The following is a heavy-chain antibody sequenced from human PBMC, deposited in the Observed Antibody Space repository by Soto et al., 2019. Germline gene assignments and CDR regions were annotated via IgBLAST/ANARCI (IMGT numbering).Heavy chain of an antibody. V-gene: IGHV1-69*13. J-gene: IGHJ6*02. CDR1: GGTFSSYA. Sequence: ASVKVSCKASGGTFSSYAISWVRQAPGQGLEWMGGIIPIFGTANYAQKFQGRVTITADESTSTAYMELSSLRSEDTAVYYCARRLLDTALDYYYGMDVWGQGTTVTVSS. CDR3: ARRLLDTALDYYYGMDV. CDR2: IIPIFGTA. D-gene: IGHD1-1*01.